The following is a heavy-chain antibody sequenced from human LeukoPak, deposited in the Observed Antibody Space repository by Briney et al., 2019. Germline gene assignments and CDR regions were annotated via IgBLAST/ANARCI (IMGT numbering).Heavy chain of an antibody. D-gene: IGHD1-26*01. V-gene: IGHV3-23*01. CDR1: GFTFSSYS. CDR2: ISGSGGST. J-gene: IGHJ4*02. CDR3: AKGGIVGAEAAYYFDY. Sequence: GGSLRLSCAASGFTFSSYSMNWVRQAPGKGLEWVSAISGSGGSTYYADSVKGRFTISRDNSKNTLYPQMNSLRAEDTAVYYCAKGGIVGAEAAYYFDYWGQGTLVTVSS.